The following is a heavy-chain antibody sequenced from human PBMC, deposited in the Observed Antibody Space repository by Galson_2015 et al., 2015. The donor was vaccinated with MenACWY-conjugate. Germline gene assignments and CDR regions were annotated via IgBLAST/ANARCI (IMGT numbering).Heavy chain of an antibody. J-gene: IGHJ4*02. Sequence: SLRLSCAASGFTFSFYWMTWVRHAPGKGLEWVANIKKDASEIQYVDSVKGRFTISRDNAKNSVFLQMNSLRAEDTAVYYCARENSYNYAYAIDNWGQGTLVTVSS. CDR1: GFTFSFYW. CDR2: IKKDASEI. CDR3: ARENSYNYAYAIDN. V-gene: IGHV3-7*03. D-gene: IGHD5-18*01.